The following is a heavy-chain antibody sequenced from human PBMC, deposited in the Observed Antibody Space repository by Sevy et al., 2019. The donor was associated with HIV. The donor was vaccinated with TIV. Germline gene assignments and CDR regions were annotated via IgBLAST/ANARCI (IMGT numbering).Heavy chain of an antibody. CDR2: ISSSSSYI. CDR3: ARDQIVDCSSTSWPWNWFDP. CDR1: GFTFSSYS. Sequence: GGSLRLSCAASGFTFSSYSMNWVRQAPGKGLEWVSSISSSSSYIYYADSVKGRFTISRDKAKNSLYLQMNSLRAEDTAVYYCARDQIVDCSSTSWPWNWFDPWGQGTLVTVSS. V-gene: IGHV3-21*01. D-gene: IGHD2-2*01. J-gene: IGHJ5*02.